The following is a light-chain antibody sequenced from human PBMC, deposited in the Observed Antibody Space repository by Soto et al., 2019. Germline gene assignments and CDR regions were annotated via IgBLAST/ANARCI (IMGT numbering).Light chain of an antibody. J-gene: IGLJ1*01. Sequence: VLSQPASMSGSPGQSITIPCTGASSDIGLYNYVSWYQHHPGKAPKLLISEVNVRPSGLSDRFSASKAGNTASLTISGLQPEDEAYYYCSSLSATSTPIVFGSGTKVTVL. CDR3: SSLSATSTPIV. V-gene: IGLV2-14*01. CDR1: SSDIGLYNY. CDR2: EVN.